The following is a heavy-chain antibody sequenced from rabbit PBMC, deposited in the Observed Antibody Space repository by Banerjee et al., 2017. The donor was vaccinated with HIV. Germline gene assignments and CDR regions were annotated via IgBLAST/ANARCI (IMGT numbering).Heavy chain of an antibody. CDR2: INTSSGNT. V-gene: IGHV1S45*01. D-gene: IGHD4-1*01. J-gene: IGHJ4*01. Sequence: QEQLEESGGDLVKPGASLTLTCTTSGFDFTTNSICWVRQAPGKGPEWIACINTSSGNTVYASWAKGRFTISKTSSTTVTLQMTSLTAADTATYFCARDLAGVIGWNFSLWGQGTLVTVS. CDR1: GFDFTTNS. CDR3: ARDLAGVIGWNFSL.